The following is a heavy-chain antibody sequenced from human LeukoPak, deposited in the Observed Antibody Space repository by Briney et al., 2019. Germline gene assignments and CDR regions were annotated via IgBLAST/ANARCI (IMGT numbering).Heavy chain of an antibody. D-gene: IGHD2-15*01. V-gene: IGHV1-18*01. CDR3: ARDYKADCSGGSCYSDY. Sequence: GASVKVSCKASGYTFTSYGISWVRQAPGQGLEWMGWISAYNGNTNYAQKLQGRVTMTTDTSTSTAYMELRSLRSDDTAVYYCARDYKADCSGGSCYSDYWGQGTLVTVSS. J-gene: IGHJ4*02. CDR2: ISAYNGNT. CDR1: GYTFTSYG.